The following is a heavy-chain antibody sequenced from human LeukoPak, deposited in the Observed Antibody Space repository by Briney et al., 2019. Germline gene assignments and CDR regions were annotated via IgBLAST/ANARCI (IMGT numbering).Heavy chain of an antibody. CDR2: IIPIFGTA. CDR1: GGTFSSYA. Sequence: SVKVSCKASGGTFSSYAISWVRQAPGQGLEWMGGIIPIFGTANYAQKFQGRVTITADKSTSTAYMELSSLRSEDTAVYYCARVLLLGYSTNYYYGMDVRGKGTTVTVSS. V-gene: IGHV1-69*06. D-gene: IGHD6-13*01. J-gene: IGHJ6*04. CDR3: ARVLLLGYSTNYYYGMDV.